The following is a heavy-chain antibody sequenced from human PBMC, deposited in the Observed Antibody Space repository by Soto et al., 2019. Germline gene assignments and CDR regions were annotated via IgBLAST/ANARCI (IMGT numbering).Heavy chain of an antibody. J-gene: IGHJ5*02. CDR1: GYTFASYG. CDR2: ISAHSGNT. D-gene: IGHD2-2*01. Sequence: ASVKVSCKASGYTFASYGISWVRQAPGQGLEWMGWISAHSGNTNYAQKPQGRVTMTTDTSTRTAYMELRSLRSDDTAVYYCARDEGYCSSTSCHNNWFDPWGQGTLVTVSS. CDR3: ARDEGYCSSTSCHNNWFDP. V-gene: IGHV1-18*01.